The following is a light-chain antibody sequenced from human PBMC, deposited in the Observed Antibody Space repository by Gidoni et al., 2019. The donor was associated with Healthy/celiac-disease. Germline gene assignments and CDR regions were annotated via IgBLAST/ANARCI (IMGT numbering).Light chain of an antibody. Sequence: DIQMTQSPSSLSASVGDRVTITCQASQDISNYLNWYQQKPGKAPKLLIYDASNLETGVPSRFSGSGSGTDFTFNISSLQPEDIATYYCQQYDNLPGTFGPGTKVDIK. CDR3: QQYDNLPGT. CDR1: QDISNY. J-gene: IGKJ3*01. CDR2: DAS. V-gene: IGKV1-33*01.